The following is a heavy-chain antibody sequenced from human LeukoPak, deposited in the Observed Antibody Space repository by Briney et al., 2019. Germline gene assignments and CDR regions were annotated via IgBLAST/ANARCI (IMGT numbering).Heavy chain of an antibody. CDR2: IRDDTDGT. Sequence: GGSLRLACAAARFTFNKYPMNWVRQAPFRGLEWISNIRDDTDGTTYADSVKGRFTISRDNAKNSVYLQINSLRADDTAIYYCVRDLNWAFDSWGQGTLVTVSS. V-gene: IGHV3-48*01. D-gene: IGHD3-16*01. CDR1: RFTFNKYP. CDR3: VRDLNWAFDS. J-gene: IGHJ4*02.